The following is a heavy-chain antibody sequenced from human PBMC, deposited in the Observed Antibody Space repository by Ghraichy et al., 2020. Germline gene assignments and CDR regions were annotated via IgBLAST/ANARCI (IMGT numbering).Heavy chain of an antibody. CDR2: IRYDGSNK. D-gene: IGHD3-10*01. Sequence: GSLRLSCAASGFTFSSYGMHWVRQAPGKGLEWVAFIRYDGSNKYYADSVKGRFTISRDNSKNTLYLQMNSLRAEDTAVYYCAKNPPSQLWFGELPTTYWGQGTLVTVSS. V-gene: IGHV3-30*02. CDR3: AKNPPSQLWFGELPTTY. J-gene: IGHJ4*02. CDR1: GFTFSSYG.